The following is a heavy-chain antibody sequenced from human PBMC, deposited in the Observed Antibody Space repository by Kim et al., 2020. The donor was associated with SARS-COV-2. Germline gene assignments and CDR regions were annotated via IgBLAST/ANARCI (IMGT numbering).Heavy chain of an antibody. D-gene: IGHD3-22*01. CDR3: ARAYYYDSSGPSPSWFDP. CDR2: INAGNGNT. J-gene: IGHJ5*02. Sequence: ASVKVSCKASGYTFTSYAMHWVRQAPGQRLEWMGWINAGNGNTKYSQKFQGRVTITRDTSASTAYMELSSLRSEDTAVYYCARAYYYDSSGPSPSWFDPWGQGTLVTVSS. CDR1: GYTFTSYA. V-gene: IGHV1-3*01.